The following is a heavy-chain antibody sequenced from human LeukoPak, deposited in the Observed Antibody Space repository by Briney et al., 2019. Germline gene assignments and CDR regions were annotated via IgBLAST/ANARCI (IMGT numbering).Heavy chain of an antibody. J-gene: IGHJ4*02. Sequence: GGSLRLSCAASGFTLSMYAMHWVRQAPGKGLEWVALISYDGSNKHHADSVKGRFTISRDNSKNTLYLQINSLRVEDTAVYYCASRSGSYSGFDYWGQGTLVTVSS. CDR1: GFTLSMYA. D-gene: IGHD1-26*01. CDR3: ASRSGSYSGFDY. V-gene: IGHV3-30-3*01. CDR2: ISYDGSNK.